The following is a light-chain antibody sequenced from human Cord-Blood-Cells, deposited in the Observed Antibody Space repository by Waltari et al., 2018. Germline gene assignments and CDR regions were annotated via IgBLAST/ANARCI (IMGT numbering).Light chain of an antibody. Sequence: DIQMTQSPSTLSASVGDRVTRTCRASQSISSWLAWYQQKPGKAPKLLIYKSSSLESGVPSRFSGSGSGTEFTLTISSLQPDDCATYYCQHYNSYSTFGQGTKVEIK. CDR2: KSS. CDR3: QHYNSYST. J-gene: IGKJ1*01. V-gene: IGKV1-5*03. CDR1: QSISSW.